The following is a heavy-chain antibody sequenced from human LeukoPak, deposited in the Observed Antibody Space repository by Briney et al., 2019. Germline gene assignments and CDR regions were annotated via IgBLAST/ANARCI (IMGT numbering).Heavy chain of an antibody. J-gene: IGHJ5*02. D-gene: IGHD3-3*01. Sequence: PSETLSLTCAVYGGSFSGYYWSWIRQPPGKGLEWIGEINHSGSTNYNPSLKSRVTISVDTSKNQFSLKLSSVTAADTAVYYCARDYYDFWSGYYPPGNWFDPWGQGTLVTVSS. CDR2: INHSGST. V-gene: IGHV4-34*01. CDR1: GGSFSGYY. CDR3: ARDYYDFWSGYYPPGNWFDP.